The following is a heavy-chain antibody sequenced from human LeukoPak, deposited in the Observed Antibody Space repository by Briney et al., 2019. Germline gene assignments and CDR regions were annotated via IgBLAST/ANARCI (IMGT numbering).Heavy chain of an antibody. D-gene: IGHD6-19*01. Sequence: SETLSLTCTVSGGSISSSSYYWGWIRQPPGKGLEWIGYIYYSGSTNYNPSLKSRVTISVDTSKNQFSLKLSSVTAADTAVYYCARESSSGWFFDYWGQGTLVTVSS. CDR1: GGSISSSSYY. V-gene: IGHV4-61*01. CDR2: IYYSGST. CDR3: ARESSSGWFFDY. J-gene: IGHJ4*02.